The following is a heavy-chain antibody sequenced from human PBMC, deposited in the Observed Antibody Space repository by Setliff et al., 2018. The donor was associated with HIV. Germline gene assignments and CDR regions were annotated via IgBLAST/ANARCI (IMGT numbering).Heavy chain of an antibody. Sequence: SETLSLTCTVSGGSISSGDYYWSWIRQPPGKGLEWIGYIYYSGSTYYNPSLKSRVTMSVDTSKNQLSLKLSSVTAADTAVYYCARERTQENGSGSYYPAFDYWGQGTLVTVSS. J-gene: IGHJ4*02. CDR3: ARERTQENGSGSYYPAFDY. D-gene: IGHD3-10*01. V-gene: IGHV4-30-4*08. CDR1: GGSISSGDYY. CDR2: IYYSGST.